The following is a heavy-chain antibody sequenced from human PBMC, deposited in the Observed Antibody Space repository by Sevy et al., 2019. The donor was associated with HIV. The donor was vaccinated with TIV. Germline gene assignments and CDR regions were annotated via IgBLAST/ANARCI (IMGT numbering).Heavy chain of an antibody. V-gene: IGHV3-11*06. Sequence: GGSLRLSCTPSGFTFSDYYMSWIRQAPGKGLEWVSYISTSSSYTSYPDSVKGQFTISRDNAKNSLYLQMNSLRVEDTAVYYCARVRYNYGQKYFDYWGQGTLVTVSS. CDR1: GFTFSDYY. CDR2: ISTSSSYT. J-gene: IGHJ4*02. CDR3: ARVRYNYGQKYFDY. D-gene: IGHD5-18*01.